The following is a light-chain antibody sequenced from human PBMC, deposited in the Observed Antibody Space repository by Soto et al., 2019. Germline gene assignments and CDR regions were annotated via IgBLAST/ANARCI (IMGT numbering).Light chain of an antibody. CDR2: LNSDGSH. CDR3: QTWGTGIRV. V-gene: IGLV4-69*01. Sequence: QLVLTQSPCASASLGASVKLTCTLSSGHSSYAIAWHQQQPEKGPRYLMKLNSDGSHSKGDGIPDRFSGSSSGAERYLTISSLQSEDEAVYYCQTWGTGIRVFGGGTKVTVL. CDR1: SGHSSYA. J-gene: IGLJ2*01.